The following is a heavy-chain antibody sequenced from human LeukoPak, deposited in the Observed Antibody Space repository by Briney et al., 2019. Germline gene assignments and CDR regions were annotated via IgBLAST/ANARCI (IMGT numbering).Heavy chain of an antibody. Sequence: PGGSLRLSCAASGFTVSDTYMAWVRQAPGKGLEWVSLIYRGDSTCYADSVKGRFTISRDRSKNTLYLQMNSLKTEDTAVYYCAVLGSYGYWGQGTLVTVSS. D-gene: IGHD1-26*01. CDR2: IYRGDST. CDR3: AVLGSYGY. CDR1: GFTVSDTY. J-gene: IGHJ4*02. V-gene: IGHV3-53*01.